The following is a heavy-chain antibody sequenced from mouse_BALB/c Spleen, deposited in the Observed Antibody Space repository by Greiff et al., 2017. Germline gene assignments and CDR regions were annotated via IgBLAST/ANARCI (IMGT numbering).Heavy chain of an antibody. CDR2: IYPGGGYT. Sequence: VQLHQSGAELVRPGTSVTISCKASGYTFTNYWLGWVKQRPGHGLEWIGDIYPGGGYTNYNEKFKGKATLTADTSSSTAYMQLRSLTSEDSAVYYCARRGLRFNYFDYWGQGTTLTVSS. V-gene: IGHV1-63*02. CDR1: GYTFTNYW. D-gene: IGHD1-1*01. CDR3: ARRGLRFNYFDY. J-gene: IGHJ2*01.